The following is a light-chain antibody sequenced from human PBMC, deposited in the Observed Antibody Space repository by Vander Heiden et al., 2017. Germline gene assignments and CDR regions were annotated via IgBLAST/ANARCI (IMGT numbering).Light chain of an antibody. CDR3: QQYNNWPPLT. V-gene: IGKV3-15*01. J-gene: IGKJ4*01. CDR1: PSVSSN. Sequence: EIVMTQSPATLSVSSGERATLSCRASPSVSSNLAWYQQNPGQAPRLRLYGASTRATGIPARFSGSGSGTEFTLTISRMQSEDFAVYYCQQYNNWPPLTVGGGTKVEIK. CDR2: GAS.